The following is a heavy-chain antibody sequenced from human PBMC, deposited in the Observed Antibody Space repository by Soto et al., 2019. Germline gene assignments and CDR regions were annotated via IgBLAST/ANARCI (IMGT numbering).Heavy chain of an antibody. V-gene: IGHV3-33*01. CDR1: GFTFSNYG. CDR3: ASDLVGASDSYGLDV. J-gene: IGHJ6*02. Sequence: GGSLRLSCAASGFTFSNYGMHWVRQAPGKGLEWVAIIWHDGNNKYYADSVRGRFIISRDNSKNRLYLQMNSLRAEDTAVYYCASDLVGASDSYGLDVWGQGTPVTASS. CDR2: IWHDGNNK. D-gene: IGHD1-26*01.